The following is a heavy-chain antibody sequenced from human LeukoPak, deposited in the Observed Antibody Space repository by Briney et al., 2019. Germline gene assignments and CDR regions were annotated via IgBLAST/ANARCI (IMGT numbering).Heavy chain of an antibody. V-gene: IGHV3-30*02. CDR2: IIYDGKKK. J-gene: IGHJ4*02. CDR1: GFTFSTYG. D-gene: IGHD1-20*01. CDR3: ARDGNNWNFDY. Sequence: GGSLRLSCAASGFTFSTYGMHWVRQAPGKGLEWVAFIIYDGKKKQCADSVKGRFAISRDNSKNTLYLQMSSVRAEDSAVYYCARDGNNWNFDYWGQGTLVTVSS.